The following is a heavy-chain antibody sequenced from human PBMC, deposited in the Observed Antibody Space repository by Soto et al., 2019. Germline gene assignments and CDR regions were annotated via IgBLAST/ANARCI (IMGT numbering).Heavy chain of an antibody. CDR2: IGESGTPT. CDR3: AKAAVATFAPYFDF. J-gene: IGHJ4*02. D-gene: IGHD5-12*01. Sequence: GGSLRLSCAASGFTFSSYAMKWVRQAPGKGLEWVSLIGESGTPTYYADSVKGRFTISRDNSGNTLYLQMYSLRAEDTAVYYCAKAAVATFAPYFDFWGQGMLVTVSS. CDR1: GFTFSSYA. V-gene: IGHV3-23*01.